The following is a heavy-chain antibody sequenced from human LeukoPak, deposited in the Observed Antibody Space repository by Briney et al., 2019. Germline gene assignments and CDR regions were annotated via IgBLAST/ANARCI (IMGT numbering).Heavy chain of an antibody. D-gene: IGHD4-23*01. CDR2: ISGSGDTT. V-gene: IGHV3-23*01. CDR3: ARLTTRVGTRTFFDY. J-gene: IGHJ4*02. Sequence: QPGGSLRLSCEASEFTFSSYAMNWVRQAPGKGLEWVSVISGSGDTTYYADSVKGRFTISRDNSKNTVYLQMNSLRAEDTAVYYCARLTTRVGTRTFFDYWGQGTLVTVSS. CDR1: EFTFSSYA.